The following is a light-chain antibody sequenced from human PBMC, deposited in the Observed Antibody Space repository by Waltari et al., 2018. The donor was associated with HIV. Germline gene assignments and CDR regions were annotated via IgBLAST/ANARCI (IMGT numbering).Light chain of an antibody. J-gene: IGLJ1*01. V-gene: IGLV2-14*01. CDR1: RSDAGGYTY. CDR2: EVS. CDR3: SSYTSSSTPYV. Sequence: QSALTQPASVSASPGPSITISCTGTRSDAGGYTYVSCYQQHPGKAPKLMIYEVSNRPSGVSNRFSGSKSGNTASLTISGLQAEDEADYYCSSYTSSSTPYVFGTGTKVTVL.